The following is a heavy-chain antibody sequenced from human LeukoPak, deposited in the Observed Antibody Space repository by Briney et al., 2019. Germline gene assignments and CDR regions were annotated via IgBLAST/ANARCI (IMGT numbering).Heavy chain of an antibody. Sequence: SETLSLTCTVSGGSISSSSYYWGWIRQPPGKGLEWIGSIYYSGSTYYNPSLKSRVTISVDTSKNQFSLKLSSVTAADTAVYYCARGNPSDAAGSFDYWGQGTLVTVSS. V-gene: IGHV4-39*07. D-gene: IGHD6-13*01. CDR1: GGSISSSSYY. J-gene: IGHJ4*02. CDR3: ARGNPSDAAGSFDY. CDR2: IYYSGST.